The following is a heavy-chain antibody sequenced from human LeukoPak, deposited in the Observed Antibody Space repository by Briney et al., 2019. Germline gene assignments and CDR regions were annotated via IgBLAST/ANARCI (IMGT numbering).Heavy chain of an antibody. CDR3: ARDSGGDTYNDYFDA. CDR1: GFSFNNYA. Sequence: GGSLRLSCAASGFSFNNYAMHWVRQAPGKGLEYVSAISSNGDSTYYANSVKGRFTISRDNSKKTLFLQMGSLRAEGMAVYYCARDSGGDTYNDYFDAWGQGTLVTVSS. V-gene: IGHV3-64*01. J-gene: IGHJ4*02. CDR2: ISSNGDST. D-gene: IGHD3-22*01.